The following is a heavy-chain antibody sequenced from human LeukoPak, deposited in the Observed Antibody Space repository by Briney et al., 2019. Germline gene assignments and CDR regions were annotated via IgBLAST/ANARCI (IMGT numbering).Heavy chain of an antibody. V-gene: IGHV4-34*01. CDR2: ISHRGST. CDR1: GGSFRGYY. J-gene: IGHJ6*02. Sequence: SETLSLTCAVYGGSFRGYYWSWIRQPPGKGLEWIGEISHRGSTKYNPSLKSRVTMSVDTSKNQFSLKLSSVTAADTAVYYCAREGGNWNYKEGYYYYYGMDVWGQGTTVTVSS. D-gene: IGHD1-7*01. CDR3: AREGGNWNYKEGYYYYYGMDV.